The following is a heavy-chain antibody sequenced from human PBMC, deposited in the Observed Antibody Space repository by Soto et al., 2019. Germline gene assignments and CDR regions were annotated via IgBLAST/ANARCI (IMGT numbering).Heavy chain of an antibody. J-gene: IGHJ4*02. CDR1: GGSISSTNW. Sequence: QVQLQQSGPRLARPSGTLSLTCVVSGGSISSTNWWTWVRQTPGKGLEWIGEIYHTGSTKYNPSLKNRVTISLDKSNNQSSLNLKSVTAADTAVYYCATLPPRIVVVVLPIPSWGQGTLGIVSS. CDR2: IYHTGST. D-gene: IGHD2-15*01. V-gene: IGHV4-4*02. CDR3: ATLPPRIVVVVLPIPS.